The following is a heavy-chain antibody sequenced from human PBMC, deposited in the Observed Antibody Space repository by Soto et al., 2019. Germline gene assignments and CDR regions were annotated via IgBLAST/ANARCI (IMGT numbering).Heavy chain of an antibody. CDR3: ARVLEAARPGWFDP. D-gene: IGHD6-6*01. V-gene: IGHV1-18*01. J-gene: IGHJ5*02. CDR1: GYSFTTYG. CDR2: ISIYNGNT. Sequence: QAQLVQSGAAVKKPGASVKVSCRASGYSFTTYGINWVRQAPWKVLERMGWISIYNGNTNYAQRFQGRVAMTKDTSTNRAYMELRTLISDDRAVYYCARVLEAARPGWFDPWGQGTLVTVSS.